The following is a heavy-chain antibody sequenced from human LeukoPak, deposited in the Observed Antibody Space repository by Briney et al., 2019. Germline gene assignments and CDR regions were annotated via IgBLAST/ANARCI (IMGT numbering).Heavy chain of an antibody. Sequence: PGRSLRLSCAASGFTFDDYVMHWVRQAQGKGLEWVSGISWNSGSIGYVDSVKGRFTISRDNAKNSLYLQMNSLRAEDTAVYYCAREVEARRLGSWVDPWGQGTLVTVSS. J-gene: IGHJ5*02. CDR3: AREVEARRLGSWVDP. CDR1: GFTFDDYV. V-gene: IGHV3-9*01. D-gene: IGHD6-6*01. CDR2: ISWNSGSI.